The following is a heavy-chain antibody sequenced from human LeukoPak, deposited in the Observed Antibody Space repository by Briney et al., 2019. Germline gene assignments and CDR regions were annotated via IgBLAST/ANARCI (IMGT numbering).Heavy chain of an antibody. CDR3: IGTTSAFDV. Sequence: SETLSLTCTVSGASISSFYWSWIRQPPGKGLEWIGYVHYTGDTNYHPPLKSRVTMSVDTSKNQCSLRLTSVTAADAAVYYCIGTTSAFDVWGQGTVVTVS. D-gene: IGHD1-1*01. V-gene: IGHV4-59*01. CDR1: GASISSFY. CDR2: VHYTGDT. J-gene: IGHJ3*01.